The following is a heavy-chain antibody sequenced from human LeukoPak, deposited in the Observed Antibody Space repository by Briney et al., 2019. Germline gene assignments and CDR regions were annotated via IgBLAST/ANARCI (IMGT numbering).Heavy chain of an antibody. CDR1: GGSFSGYY. CDR2: INHSGST. V-gene: IGHV4-34*01. D-gene: IGHD6-19*01. J-gene: IGHJ4*02. CDR3: ARGGGIAVH. Sequence: PSETLSLTCAVYGGSFSGYYWSWIRQPPGKGLEWIGEINHSGSTNYNPSLKSRATISVDTSKNQFSLKLSSVTAADTAVYYCARGGGIAVHWGQGTLVTVSS.